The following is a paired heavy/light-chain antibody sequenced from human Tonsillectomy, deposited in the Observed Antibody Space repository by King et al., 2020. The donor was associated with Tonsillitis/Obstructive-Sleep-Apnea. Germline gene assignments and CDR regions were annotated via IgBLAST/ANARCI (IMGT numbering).Heavy chain of an antibody. D-gene: IGHD3-9*01. CDR2: IDPSDSYA. Sequence: EVQLVQSGAEVKKPGESLRISCKGSGNSFTNYWISWVRQMPGKGLEWMGRIDPSDSYATYSPSFQGHVTISTDKSISTVYLQWSSLKASDTAMYYCARHVAVLRYFDWPLWGQGTLVTVSS. V-gene: IGHV5-10-1*01. CDR1: GNSFTNYW. J-gene: IGHJ4*02. CDR3: ARHVAVLRYFDWPL.
Light chain of an antibody. J-gene: IGKJ3*01. CDR3: MQALQTPLT. CDR2: LGS. CDR1: QSLLHTNGYNY. V-gene: IGKV2-28*01. Sequence: DIVMTQSPLSLPVTPGEPASISCRSSQSLLHTNGYNYLDWYLQKPGQSPQLLIYLGSNRASGVPDRFSGSGSGTDFTLKISRVEAEDVGIYYCMQALQTPLTFGPGTKVDIK.